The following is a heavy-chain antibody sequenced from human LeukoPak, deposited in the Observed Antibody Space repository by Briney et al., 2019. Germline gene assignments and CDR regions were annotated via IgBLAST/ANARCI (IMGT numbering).Heavy chain of an antibody. CDR1: GGTFSSYA. V-gene: IGHV1-69*13. D-gene: IGHD5-24*01. Sequence: ASVKVSFKASGGTFSSYAISWVRQAPGLGLEWMGGIIPIFGTANFAQQFQGRVTITADESTSTVYMELSSLRFEDTAVYYCAREGDGYNTYFDSWGQGTLVTVSS. CDR2: IIPIFGTA. CDR3: AREGDGYNTYFDS. J-gene: IGHJ4*02.